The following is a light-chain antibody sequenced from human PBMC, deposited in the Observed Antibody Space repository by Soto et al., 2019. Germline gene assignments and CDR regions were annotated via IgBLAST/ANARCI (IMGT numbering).Light chain of an antibody. CDR1: QSISSW. CDR3: QQYKSYWT. CDR2: DAS. J-gene: IGKJ1*01. Sequence: DIQMTQSPSTLSASVGDRVTITCRASQSISSWLAWYQQKPGKAPKLLIYDASSLESGVPSRFSGSGSGTEFTLTISSLRTDDFATYYCQQYKSYWTFGQGTKVEIK. V-gene: IGKV1-5*01.